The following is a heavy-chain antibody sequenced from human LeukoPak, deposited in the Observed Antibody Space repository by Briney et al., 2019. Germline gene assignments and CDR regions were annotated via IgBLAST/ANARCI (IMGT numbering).Heavy chain of an antibody. J-gene: IGHJ4*02. CDR2: IPSDGTNK. CDR1: GFTFRNYA. V-gene: IGHV3-30-3*01. CDR3: ARDPVTTWGYFDY. D-gene: IGHD4-17*01. Sequence: GGSLRLSCAASGFTFRNYAIHWVRQAPGKGLEWVAVIPSDGTNKNYADSVKGRFTISRDKAKNTVYLQVNSLRSEDTAVYYCARDPVTTWGYFDYWGQGTLVTVSS.